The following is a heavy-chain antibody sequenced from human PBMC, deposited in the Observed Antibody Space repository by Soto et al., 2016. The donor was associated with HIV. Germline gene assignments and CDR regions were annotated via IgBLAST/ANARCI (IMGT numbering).Heavy chain of an antibody. D-gene: IGHD3-10*01. J-gene: IGHJ4*02. CDR2: IGTAGDT. CDR3: ARRGXNSGFGELLVGRTYFDLR. CDR1: GFTFSSYD. V-gene: IGHV3-13*04. Sequence: EVQLVESGGGLVQPGGSLRLSCAASGFTFSSYDMHWVRQATGKGLEWVSAIGTAGDTYYPGSVKGRFTISRENAKNSLYLQMNSLRAGDTAVYYCARRGXNSGFGELLVGRTYFDLRGDQGTLVTVSS.